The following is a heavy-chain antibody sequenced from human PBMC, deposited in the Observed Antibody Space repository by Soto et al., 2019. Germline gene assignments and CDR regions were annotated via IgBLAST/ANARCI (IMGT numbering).Heavy chain of an antibody. CDR3: ASMGYHYGSGSYPLDY. CDR1: GGSISSYY. D-gene: IGHD3-10*01. Sequence: QVQLQESGPGLVKPSETLSLTCTGSGGSISSYYWTWIRQPPGKGLEWIGFMYNSGSTHYNPSLKSRVTISPDTSMHRFSLNLRSVTAADTSVYYCASMGYHYGSGSYPLDYWGQGTLVTVSS. CDR2: MYNSGST. J-gene: IGHJ4*02. V-gene: IGHV4-59*08.